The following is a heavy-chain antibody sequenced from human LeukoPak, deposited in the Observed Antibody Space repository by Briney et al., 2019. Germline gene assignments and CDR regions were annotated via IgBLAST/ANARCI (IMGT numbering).Heavy chain of an antibody. D-gene: IGHD5-24*01. J-gene: IGHJ4*02. CDR3: ARDYKYAFDN. CDR2: IGIDSGNT. CDR1: GFTFSDYS. Sequence: GGSLRLSCAASGFTFSDYSMNWVRQAPGKGLEWISYIGIDSGNTNYADSVKGRFTISGDKAKNSLYLQMTSLRVEDTAVYYCARDYKYAFDNWGQGTLVTVSS. V-gene: IGHV3-48*01.